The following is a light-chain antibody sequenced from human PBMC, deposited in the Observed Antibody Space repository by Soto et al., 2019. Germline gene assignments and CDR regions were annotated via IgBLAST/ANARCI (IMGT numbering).Light chain of an antibody. CDR1: QRIGSF. V-gene: IGKV1-39*01. CDR3: QQSYSSWWT. J-gene: IGKJ1*01. CDR2: AAS. Sequence: DIQMTQSPSSLSASVGERVTITCRASQRIGSFLNWYQQKPGKAPKVLIYAASSLQSGVPSRFSGSGSGTDFTLTISSLQREDFATYYCQQSYSSWWTFGQGTKVDIK.